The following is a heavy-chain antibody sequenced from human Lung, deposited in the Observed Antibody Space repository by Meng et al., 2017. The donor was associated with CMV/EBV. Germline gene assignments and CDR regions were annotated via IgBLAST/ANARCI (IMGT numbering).Heavy chain of an antibody. CDR2: IYYSGST. D-gene: IGHD4-17*01. V-gene: IGHV4-31*03. J-gene: IGHJ5*02. CDR3: ARTNYGDYNWFDP. Sequence: QVQLQESVPGLVKPSQTLSLTCTVSGGSISSGGFYWSWIRQHPGKGLEWIGYIYYSGSTYYNPSLRSRVAISIDTSKNQFSLKLTSVTAADTAVYFCARTNYGDYNWFDPWGQGTLVTVSS. CDR1: GGSISSGGFY.